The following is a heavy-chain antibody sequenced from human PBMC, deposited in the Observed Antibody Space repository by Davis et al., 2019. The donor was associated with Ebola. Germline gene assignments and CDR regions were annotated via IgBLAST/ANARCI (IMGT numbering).Heavy chain of an antibody. CDR2: ISGSGGTT. V-gene: IGHV3-23*01. J-gene: IGHJ6*04. CDR1: VITFSSYA. D-gene: IGHD3-3*01. Sequence: GGSLRLSCADSVITFSSYAMTWVRQAPGKGLEWVSAISGSGGTTYYAGSVMGRFTVSRDNSKKTMYLQMNSLRAEDTAVYYCARSGLSFGVVKYHYGMDVWGKGTTVTVSS. CDR3: ARSGLSFGVVKYHYGMDV.